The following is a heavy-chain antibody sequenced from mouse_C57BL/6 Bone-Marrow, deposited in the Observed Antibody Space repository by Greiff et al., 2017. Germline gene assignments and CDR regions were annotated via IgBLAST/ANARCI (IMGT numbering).Heavy chain of an antibody. V-gene: IGHV1-55*01. CDR3: ARRQLRLRLDY. Sequence: VQLQQPGAELVKPGASVKMSCKASGYTFTSYWITWVKQRPGQGLEWIGDIYPGSGSTNYNEKFKSKATLTVDTSSSTAYMRLSSLTSEDSAVYYCARRQLRLRLDYWGQGTSVTVSS. CDR2: IYPGSGST. D-gene: IGHD3-2*02. CDR1: GYTFTSYW. J-gene: IGHJ4*01.